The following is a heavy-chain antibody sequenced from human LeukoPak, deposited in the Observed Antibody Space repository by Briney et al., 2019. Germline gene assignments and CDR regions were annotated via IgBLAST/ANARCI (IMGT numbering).Heavy chain of an antibody. J-gene: IGHJ4*02. CDR2: IYYSGST. D-gene: IGHD4-23*01. Sequence: SQTLSLTCTVSGGSINSGGYYWNWIRQHPGKGLEWIGYIYYSGSTYYNPSLKSRVTISVDTSKNQFSLKLSSVTAADTAVYYCASLMTTVVLFDYWGQGTLVTVSS. V-gene: IGHV4-31*03. CDR3: ASLMTTVVLFDY. CDR1: GGSINSGGYY.